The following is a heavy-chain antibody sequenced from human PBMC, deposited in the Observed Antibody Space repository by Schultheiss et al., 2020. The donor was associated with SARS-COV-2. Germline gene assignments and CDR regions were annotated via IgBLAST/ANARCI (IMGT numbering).Heavy chain of an antibody. J-gene: IGHJ6*03. CDR3: ARINSNWNWELAMDV. CDR1: GFTFSGSA. CDR2: IRSKANSYAT. D-gene: IGHD1-7*01. Sequence: GGSLRLSCAASGFTFSGSAMHWVRQASGKGLEWVGRIRSKANSYATAYAASVKGRFTISRDDSKNTAYLQMNSLKTEDTAVYYCARINSNWNWELAMDVWGKGTTVTISS. V-gene: IGHV3-73*01.